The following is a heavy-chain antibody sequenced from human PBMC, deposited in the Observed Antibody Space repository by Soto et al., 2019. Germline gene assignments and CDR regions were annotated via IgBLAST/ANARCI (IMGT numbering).Heavy chain of an antibody. CDR2: ISGSGGST. J-gene: IGHJ4*02. D-gene: IGHD3-3*01. CDR1: GFTFSSYA. Sequence: EVQLLESGGGLVQPGGSLRLSCAASGFTFSSYAMSWVRQAPGKGLEWISAISGSGGSTYYADSVKGRFTISRDNSKNTLYLQMNSLRAEDTAVYYCAKDFRRPQHFLPKGEKYDFWSGYYAGGSYFDYWGQGTLVTVSS. CDR3: AKDFRRPQHFLPKGEKYDFWSGYYAGGSYFDY. V-gene: IGHV3-23*01.